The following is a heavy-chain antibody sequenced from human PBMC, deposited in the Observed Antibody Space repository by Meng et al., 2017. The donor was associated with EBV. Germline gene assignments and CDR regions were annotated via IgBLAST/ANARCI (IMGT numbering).Heavy chain of an antibody. CDR3: SNESRRGCTPDY. D-gene: IGHD3-16*01. V-gene: IGHV1-69*01. J-gene: IGHJ4*02. Sequence: VSLQQAVAWGRKPGYPGEVAYVTSEGTVRSYAVCWVRQAPGQGLEGMGGLIPMSALPHYAQNSQDRVTSIADESTSTNSVDLNNLRCEHTAMYYGSNESRRGCTPDYWGQGTLVTVSS. CDR1: EGTVRSYA. CDR2: LIPMSALP.